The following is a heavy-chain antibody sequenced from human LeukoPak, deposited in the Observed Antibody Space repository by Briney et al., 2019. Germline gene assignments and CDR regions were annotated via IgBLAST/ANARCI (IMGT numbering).Heavy chain of an antibody. J-gene: IGHJ3*01. CDR1: GFTFSSYA. CDR2: ISRDGTIT. Sequence: GGSLRLSCAASGFTFSSYAMSWVRQAPGKGLEWVSRISRDGTITNYADSVKGRFTISRDNAKNTLYPQMNSLRAEDTAVFYCVREIGAPGSFDFWGPGTMVAVSS. CDR3: VREIGAPGSFDF. V-gene: IGHV3-74*01. D-gene: IGHD6-13*01.